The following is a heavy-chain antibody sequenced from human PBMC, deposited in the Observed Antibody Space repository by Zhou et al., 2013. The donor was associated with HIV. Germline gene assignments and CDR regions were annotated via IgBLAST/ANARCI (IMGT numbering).Heavy chain of an antibody. CDR3: ARAPKWDLGVVVAATTYYYGMDV. Sequence: QVHLVQSGAEVKNPGASVKISCQASGYVFANHWMHWVRQAPGQGLEWLGIINPKNGRLSYAQKFMGRVTLTSDTSTSTFYMELSSLRSEDTAVYYCARAPKWDLGVVVAATTYYYGMDVWGQG. D-gene: IGHD2-15*01. V-gene: IGHV1-46*01. CDR2: INPKNGRL. CDR1: GYVFANHW. J-gene: IGHJ6*02.